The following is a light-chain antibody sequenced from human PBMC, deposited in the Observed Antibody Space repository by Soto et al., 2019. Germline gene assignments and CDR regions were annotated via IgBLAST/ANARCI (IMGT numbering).Light chain of an antibody. J-gene: IGKJ3*01. Sequence: DIQMTQSPSTLSASVGDRVTITCRASQSISSWLAWYQQKPGKAPKLLIYKASSLESGVPSRFSGSGSGTEFNLTISSPQADDFATYYCQQYNSYPPRFTFGPGTKVDIK. V-gene: IGKV1-5*03. CDR3: QQYNSYPPRFT. CDR1: QSISSW. CDR2: KAS.